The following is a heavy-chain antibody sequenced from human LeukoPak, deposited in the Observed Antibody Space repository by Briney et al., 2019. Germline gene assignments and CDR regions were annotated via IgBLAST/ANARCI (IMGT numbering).Heavy chain of an antibody. Sequence: GGSLRLSCAASGFTFSNYWMNWVRQAPGKGLEWVANIKQDGGEKSYVDSVKGRFTISRDNAKNSLHLQMNSLRAEDTAVYYCAKFRYCSSTSCYAGSVYWGQGTLVTVSS. CDR2: IKQDGGEK. J-gene: IGHJ4*02. D-gene: IGHD2-2*01. CDR1: GFTFSNYW. V-gene: IGHV3-7*03. CDR3: AKFRYCSSTSCYAGSVY.